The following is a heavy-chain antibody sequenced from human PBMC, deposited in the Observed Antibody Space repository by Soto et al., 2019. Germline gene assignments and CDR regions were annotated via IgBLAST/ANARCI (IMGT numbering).Heavy chain of an antibody. CDR2: IIPIFGTA. J-gene: IGHJ4*02. V-gene: IGHV1-69*13. D-gene: IGHD3-3*01. CDR3: ARYYDFWSGYYSPSVFDY. Sequence: GASVKVSCKASGGTFSSYAISWVRQAPGQGLEWMGGIIPIFGTANYAQKFQGRVTITADESTSTAYMELSSLRSDDTAVYYCARYYDFWSGYYSPSVFDYWGQGTLVTVSS. CDR1: GGTFSSYA.